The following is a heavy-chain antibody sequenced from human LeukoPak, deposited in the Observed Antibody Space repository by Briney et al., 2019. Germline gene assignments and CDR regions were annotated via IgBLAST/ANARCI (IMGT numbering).Heavy chain of an antibody. J-gene: IGHJ4*02. V-gene: IGHV4-59*01. CDR1: GGPISSSH. Sequence: PSETLSLTCTVSGGPISSSHWSWIRQPPGKGLEWIGYIYYSGSTNYNPSLKSRVTISVDTSKNQFSLKLSSVTATDTAVYYCAGSPKWLLVSGALDYWGQGTLVTVSS. D-gene: IGHD3-22*01. CDR3: AGSPKWLLVSGALDY. CDR2: IYYSGST.